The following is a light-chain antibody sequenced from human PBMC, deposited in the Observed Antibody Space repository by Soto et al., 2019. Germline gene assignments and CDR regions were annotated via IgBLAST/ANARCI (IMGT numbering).Light chain of an antibody. V-gene: IGKV3-20*01. J-gene: IGKJ1*01. CDR1: QSVSSSY. Sequence: ESVLTQSPGTLSLSPGERATLSCRASQSVSSSYLAWFQQKHGQAPRLRLYGASSRATGIPDRFSGSGSGTDFTLTISRLEPEDFAVYYCQQYGSSSWTFGQGTKVEIK. CDR3: QQYGSSSWT. CDR2: GAS.